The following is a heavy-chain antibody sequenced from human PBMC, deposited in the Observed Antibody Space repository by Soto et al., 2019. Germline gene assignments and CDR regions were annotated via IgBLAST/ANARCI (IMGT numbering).Heavy chain of an antibody. J-gene: IGHJ4*02. CDR2: IYYSGST. D-gene: IGHD3-22*01. CDR1: GGSISSGVYY. Sequence: PSETLSLTCTASGGSISSGVYYWSWIRQHPGKGLEWIGYIYYSGSTYYNPSLKSRVTISVDTSKNQFSLKLSSVTAADTAVYYCARENYYDSSGYPYYFDYWGQGTLVTVSS. V-gene: IGHV4-31*03. CDR3: ARENYYDSSGYPYYFDY.